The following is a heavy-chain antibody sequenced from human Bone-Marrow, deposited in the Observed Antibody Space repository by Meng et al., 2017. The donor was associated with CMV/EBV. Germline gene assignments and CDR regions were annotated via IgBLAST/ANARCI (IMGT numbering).Heavy chain of an antibody. V-gene: IGHV1-69*10. CDR1: GGTFSSYA. J-gene: IGHJ6*02. Sequence: SVKVSCKASGGTFSSYAISWVRRAPGQGLEWMGGIIPILGIANYAQKFQGRVTITADKSTSTVYMELSSLRSEDTAVNYCARGKGKLERHYYYGMDVWGQGTTVSVSS. CDR2: IIPILGIA. CDR3: ARGKGKLERHYYYGMDV. D-gene: IGHD1-1*01.